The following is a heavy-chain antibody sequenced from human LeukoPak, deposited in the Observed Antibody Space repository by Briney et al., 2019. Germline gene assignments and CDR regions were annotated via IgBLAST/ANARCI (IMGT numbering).Heavy chain of an antibody. D-gene: IGHD3-10*01. CDR1: GFSFTSNW. CDR3: TRGASGRADPFDF. Sequence: EGSLRLSCAASGFSFTSNWMHSVRQTPAKGLVWGVRINNAGNRVRYVVSVKGRFTIYRDNAKVTLFLQMDSLRVKDTALYYFTRGASGRADPFDFWGQGTLVTVSS. CDR2: INNAGNRV. V-gene: IGHV3-74*01. J-gene: IGHJ4*02.